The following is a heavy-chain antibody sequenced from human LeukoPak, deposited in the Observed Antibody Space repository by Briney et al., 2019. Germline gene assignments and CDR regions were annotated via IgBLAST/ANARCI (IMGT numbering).Heavy chain of an antibody. J-gene: IGHJ4*02. CDR2: ISYDVSNK. CDR3: AKDTTDPTGVLLWFGELFF. D-gene: IGHD3-10*01. Sequence: PGGSLRLSCAASGFTFSSYGMHWVRQAPGKGLEWVAVISYDVSNKYYADSVKGRFTISRDNSKNTLYLQMNSLRAEDTAVYYCAKDTTDPTGVLLWFGELFFWGQGTLVTVSS. V-gene: IGHV3-30*18. CDR1: GFTFSSYG.